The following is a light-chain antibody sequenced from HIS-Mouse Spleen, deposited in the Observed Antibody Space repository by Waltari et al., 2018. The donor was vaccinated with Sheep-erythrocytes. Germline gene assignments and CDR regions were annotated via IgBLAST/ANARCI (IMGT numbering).Light chain of an antibody. CDR2: EGS. CDR1: SRDVGSYNL. CDR3: CSYAGSSTLV. V-gene: IGLV2-23*01. Sequence: QSALTQPASVSGSPGQSITISCTVTSRDVGSYNLFSWYQQHPGKAPKLMIYEGSKRPSGVSNRFSGSKSGNTASLTISGLQAEDEADYYCCSYAGSSTLVFGGGTKLTVL. J-gene: IGLJ3*02.